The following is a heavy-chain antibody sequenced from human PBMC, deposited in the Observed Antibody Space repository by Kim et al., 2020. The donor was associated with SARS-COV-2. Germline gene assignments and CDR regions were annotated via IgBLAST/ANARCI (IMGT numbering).Heavy chain of an antibody. CDR3: AKIGQRGAQQFDY. D-gene: IGHD2-2*01. V-gene: IGHV4-59*01. Sequence: YNPSLKSRGTISVDTAKHQFSLKLRSVTAADTAVYYCAKIGQRGAQQFDYWGQGTLVTVSS. J-gene: IGHJ4*02.